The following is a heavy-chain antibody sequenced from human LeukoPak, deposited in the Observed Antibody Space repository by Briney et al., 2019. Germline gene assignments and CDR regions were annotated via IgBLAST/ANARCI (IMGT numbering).Heavy chain of an antibody. CDR3: ARGGCTNGVCYTDFDY. V-gene: IGHV1-2*02. D-gene: IGHD2-8*01. J-gene: IGHJ4*02. CDR1: GYTFTGYY. Sequence: ASVKVSCKASGYTFTGYYIHWVRQAPGQGLEWMGWINPNSGGTNYAQKFQGRVTMTRDTSISTAYMELSRLRSDDTAVYYCARGGCTNGVCYTDFDYWGQGTLVTVSS. CDR2: INPNSGGT.